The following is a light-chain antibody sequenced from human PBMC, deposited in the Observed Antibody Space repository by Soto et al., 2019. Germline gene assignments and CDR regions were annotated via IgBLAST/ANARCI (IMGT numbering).Light chain of an antibody. Sequence: DIPMTQSPSSLSASVGDRVTITCQASQAISNYLNWYQQKLGKAPKLLIYDASNLETGVPSRFSGSGSGTEFTFTISSLQPEDIATYYCQQYDNLPLTFGGGTKVEIK. CDR1: QAISNY. CDR2: DAS. CDR3: QQYDNLPLT. J-gene: IGKJ4*01. V-gene: IGKV1-33*01.